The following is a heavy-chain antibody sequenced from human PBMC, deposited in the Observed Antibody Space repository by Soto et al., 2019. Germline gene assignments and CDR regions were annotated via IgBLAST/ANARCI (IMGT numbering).Heavy chain of an antibody. D-gene: IGHD6-19*01. CDR3: ARQARAVARPDDAFDI. V-gene: IGHV5-10-1*01. J-gene: IGHJ3*02. CDR1: GYSFTIYW. Sequence: GESLKISCTGSGYSFTIYWISWVRQMPGKGLECMGRIDPSDSYTNYSPSFQGHVTISADKAISTAYLQWSSLKASDTAMYYCARQARAVARPDDAFDIWGQGTMVTVSS. CDR2: IDPSDSYT.